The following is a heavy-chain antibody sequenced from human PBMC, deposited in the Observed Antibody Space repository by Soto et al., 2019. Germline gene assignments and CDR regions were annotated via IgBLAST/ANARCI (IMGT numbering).Heavy chain of an antibody. CDR1: GGSINAYF. Sequence: SETLSLTCTASGGSINAYFWTWIRQPPGKGLEWIGYIYYSGSTNYNPSLKSRVTISVDTSKNQFSLKLSSVTAADTAVYYCARGHLWYFDYWGQGTLVTVSS. J-gene: IGHJ4*02. V-gene: IGHV4-59*01. CDR2: IYYSGST. CDR3: ARGHLWYFDY.